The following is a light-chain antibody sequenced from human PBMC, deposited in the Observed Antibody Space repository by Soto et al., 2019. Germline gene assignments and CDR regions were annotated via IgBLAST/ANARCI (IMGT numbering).Light chain of an antibody. CDR3: QPYNNWPLT. CDR1: QSVGSN. Sequence: EIVMTQSPATLSVSPWERATLSCRASQSVGSNLAWYQQTPGQAPRLLIYGASTRATGIPARFSGSGSGTEFTLTINSLQSEDFAVYYCQPYNNWPLTFGGGTKVDIK. V-gene: IGKV3-15*01. J-gene: IGKJ4*01. CDR2: GAS.